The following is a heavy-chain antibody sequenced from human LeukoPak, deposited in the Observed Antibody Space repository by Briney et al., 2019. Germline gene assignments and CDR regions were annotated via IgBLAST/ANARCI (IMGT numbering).Heavy chain of an antibody. CDR1: GGSISSGDYY. V-gene: IGHV4-30-4*08. Sequence: SETLSLTCTVSGGSISSGDYYWSWIRQPPGKGLEWIGYIYYSGSTYYNPSLKSRVTISVDTSKNQFSLKLSPVTAADTAVYYCARGHDYGDPPFDYWGQGTLVTVSS. J-gene: IGHJ4*02. CDR3: ARGHDYGDPPFDY. D-gene: IGHD4-17*01. CDR2: IYYSGST.